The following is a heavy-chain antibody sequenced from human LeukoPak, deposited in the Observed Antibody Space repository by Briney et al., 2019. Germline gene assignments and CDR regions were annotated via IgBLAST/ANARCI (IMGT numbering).Heavy chain of an antibody. CDR1: GYSISSGYY. D-gene: IGHD2-21*02. V-gene: IGHV4-38-2*02. Sequence: SETLSLTCTVSGYSISSGYYWGWIRQPPGKGLEWIGSIYHSGSTYYNPSLKSRVTISVDTSKNQFSLKLSSVTAADTAVYYCARDWSCGGDCYSDYWGQGTLVTVSS. J-gene: IGHJ4*02. CDR3: ARDWSCGGDCYSDY. CDR2: IYHSGST.